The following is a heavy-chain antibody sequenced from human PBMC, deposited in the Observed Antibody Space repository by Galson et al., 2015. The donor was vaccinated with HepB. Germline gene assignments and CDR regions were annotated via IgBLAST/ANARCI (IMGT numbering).Heavy chain of an antibody. V-gene: IGHV3-49*03. Sequence: SLRLSCAASGFTFGDYAMSWIRQAPGQGLEWVGFIRSKAYGGTTEYAASVKGRFTISRDDSKSIAYLQMNSLKTEDTAVYYCTRVDDILTGYFYYGMDVWGQGTTVTVSS. CDR2: IRSKAYGGTT. D-gene: IGHD3-9*01. CDR3: TRVDDILTGYFYYGMDV. CDR1: GFTFGDYA. J-gene: IGHJ6*02.